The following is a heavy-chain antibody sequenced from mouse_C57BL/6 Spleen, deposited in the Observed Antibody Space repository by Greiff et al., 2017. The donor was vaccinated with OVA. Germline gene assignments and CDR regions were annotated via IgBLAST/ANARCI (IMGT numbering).Heavy chain of an antibody. J-gene: IGHJ4*01. Sequence: QVQLQQPGAELVKPGASVKRSCKASGYPFTSYWLHWVKQRPGRGLEWIGRIDPNRGGTKYNEKFKSRATLTVDKPSRTAYMQLSSLTSEDSAVYYCAREDYYGSRTYYYAMDYWGQGTSVTVSS. V-gene: IGHV1-72*01. CDR2: IDPNRGGT. CDR3: AREDYYGSRTYYYAMDY. D-gene: IGHD1-1*01. CDR1: GYPFTSYW.